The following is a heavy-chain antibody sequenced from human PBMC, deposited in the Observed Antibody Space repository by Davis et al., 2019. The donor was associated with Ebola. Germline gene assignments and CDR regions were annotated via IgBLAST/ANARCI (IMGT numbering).Heavy chain of an antibody. D-gene: IGHD3-16*01. V-gene: IGHV3-21*01. Sequence: GGSLRLSCAASGFTFSTYSMSWVRQAPGKGLEWVSSISSDRDYIYYADSAKGRFTISRDNAKSSLYLQMNSLRAEDTALYYCARDRPLDFFGDYYGMDVWGQGTTVTVSS. CDR3: ARDRPLDFFGDYYGMDV. J-gene: IGHJ6*02. CDR1: GFTFSTYS. CDR2: ISSDRDYI.